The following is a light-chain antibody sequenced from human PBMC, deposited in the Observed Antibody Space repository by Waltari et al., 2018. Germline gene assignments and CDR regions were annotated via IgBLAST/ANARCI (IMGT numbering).Light chain of an antibody. V-gene: IGLV2-14*03. CDR2: DVN. CDR1: SSDVGGHDY. J-gene: IGLJ2*01. Sequence: QSALSQPASVSGSPGQSITISCTGASSDVGGHDYVSWYQQHPGNAPKLIIRDVNNRPSGVCIRFCGSRSGNTASLTISGLQAEDEADYYCSSYSTSSSLMLFGEGTKVTVL. CDR3: SSYSTSSSLML.